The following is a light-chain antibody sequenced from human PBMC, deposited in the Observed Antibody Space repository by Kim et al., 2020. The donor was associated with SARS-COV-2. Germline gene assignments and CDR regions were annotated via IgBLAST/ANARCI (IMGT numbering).Light chain of an antibody. V-gene: IGLV3-1*01. CDR1: KLGDKY. CDR2: QHT. J-gene: IGLJ3*02. CDR3: QAWDSSTAV. Sequence: GSPGQTASITCSGSKLGDKYAYWYQKKPGQSPVLVIYQHTKRPSGISQRFSGSSSGNTATLTISRAQTMDEADYYCQAWDSSTAVFGGGTQLTVL.